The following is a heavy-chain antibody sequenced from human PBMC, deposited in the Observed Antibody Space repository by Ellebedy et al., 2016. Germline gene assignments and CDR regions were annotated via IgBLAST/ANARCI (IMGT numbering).Heavy chain of an antibody. J-gene: IGHJ5*02. CDR1: GFTFSNAW. CDR3: TTTPDEIVVVPAARGWFNP. Sequence: GGSLRLSXAASGFTFSNAWMSWVRQAPGKGLEWVGRIKSKTDGGTTDYAAPVKGRFTISRDDSKNTLYLQMNSLKTEDTAVYYCTTTPDEIVVVPAARGWFNPWGQGTLVTVSS. D-gene: IGHD2-2*01. CDR2: IKSKTDGGTT. V-gene: IGHV3-15*01.